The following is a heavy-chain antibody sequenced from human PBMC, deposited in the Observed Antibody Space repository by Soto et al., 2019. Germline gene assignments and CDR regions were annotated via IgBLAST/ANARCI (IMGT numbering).Heavy chain of an antibody. CDR3: ARDSSAAGYFDY. D-gene: IGHD6-19*01. CDR1: GFTFSSFG. J-gene: IGHJ4*02. V-gene: IGHV3-48*02. Sequence: GSLRLSCAASGFTFSSFGMNWVRQAPGKGLEWLSYISSGSGTKYYTDSVKGRVTISRDNAKNSLYLQMSSLTDEDTAVYFCARDSSAAGYFDYWGQGTLVTVSS. CDR2: ISSGSGTK.